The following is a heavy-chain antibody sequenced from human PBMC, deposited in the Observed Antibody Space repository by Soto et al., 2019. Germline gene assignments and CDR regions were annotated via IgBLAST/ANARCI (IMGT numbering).Heavy chain of an antibody. D-gene: IGHD3-10*01. CDR1: GGSISSGGYY. Sequence: SENLSLTCTVSGGSISSGGYYWSWIRQHPGKGLEWIGYIYYSGSTYYNPSLKSRVTISVDTSKNQFSLKLSSVTAADTAVYYCARESGRNWFDPWGQGTLVTVSS. V-gene: IGHV4-31*03. CDR3: ARESGRNWFDP. J-gene: IGHJ5*02. CDR2: IYYSGST.